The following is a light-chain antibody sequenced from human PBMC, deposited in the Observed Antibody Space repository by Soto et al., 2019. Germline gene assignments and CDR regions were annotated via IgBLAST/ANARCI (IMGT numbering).Light chain of an antibody. Sequence: QSVLTQPPSVSAAPGQMVTISCSGSSSNIGGNSVSWYQQLPGTAPKLLIYDYNKRPSGIPDRFSGSKSGTSATLGITGFQTGDEADYYCGSWDSSLSAYVFGTGTKVTVL. CDR2: DYN. CDR3: GSWDSSLSAYV. J-gene: IGLJ1*01. V-gene: IGLV1-51*01. CDR1: SSNIGGNS.